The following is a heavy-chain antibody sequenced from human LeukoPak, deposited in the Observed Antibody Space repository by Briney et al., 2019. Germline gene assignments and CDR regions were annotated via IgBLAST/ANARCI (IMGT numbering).Heavy chain of an antibody. V-gene: IGHV4-59*13. D-gene: IGHD5-18*01. CDR3: AREKYRGYSYGLFDC. Sequence: ASETLSLTCTVSGGSISSYYWSWIRQPPGKGLEWSGYIYYSGSTNYNPSLKSRVTISVDTSKNQFSLKVSSVTAADTAVYYCAREKYRGYSYGLFDCWGQGTLVTVSS. CDR1: GGSISSYY. J-gene: IGHJ4*02. CDR2: IYYSGST.